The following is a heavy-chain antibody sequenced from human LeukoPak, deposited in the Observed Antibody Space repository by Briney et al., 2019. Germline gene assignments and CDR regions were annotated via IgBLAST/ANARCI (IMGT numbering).Heavy chain of an antibody. CDR1: GFTFSNYA. CDR3: AKRAARSFDY. D-gene: IGHD2-15*01. Sequence: GSLRLSCAASGFTFSNYALSWVRQAPGKGLEWVSDISTSDYSTNYADSVKGRFSISRDNSKNTVYLQMNSLRAEDTGVYYCAKRAARSFDYWGQGTLVTVSS. V-gene: IGHV3-23*01. CDR2: ISTSDYST. J-gene: IGHJ4*02.